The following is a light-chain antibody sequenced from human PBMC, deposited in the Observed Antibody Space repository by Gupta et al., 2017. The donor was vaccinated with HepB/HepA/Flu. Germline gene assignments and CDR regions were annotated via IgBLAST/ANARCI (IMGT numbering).Light chain of an antibody. J-gene: IGKJ4*01. V-gene: IGKV3-20*01. CDR3: QQYGSKPLT. Sequence: IVLTQSPGTLSLSPGERATLSCRASQSVNNNFLSWYQQKPGQAPRLLIYGASSRATGVPDRFSGSGSGTDFSLTISRLEPEDFAVYYCQQYGSKPLTFGGGTKVEIK. CDR2: GAS. CDR1: QSVNNNF.